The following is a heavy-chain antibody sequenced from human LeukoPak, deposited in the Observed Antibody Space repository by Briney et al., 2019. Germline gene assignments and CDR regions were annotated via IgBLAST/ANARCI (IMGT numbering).Heavy chain of an antibody. J-gene: IGHJ6*02. V-gene: IGHV4-39*02. CDR3: AREMGVVTAHGIDV. Sequence: SETLSLTCIVSGGSISSISSNNYHWGWIRQPPGKGLEWIGSIYYSGSTYYNPSLKSRVTISVDTSKNQFSLKLSSVAAADTALYYCAREMGVVTAHGIDVWGQGTTVTVSS. D-gene: IGHD4-23*01. CDR1: GGSISSISSNNYH. CDR2: IYYSGST.